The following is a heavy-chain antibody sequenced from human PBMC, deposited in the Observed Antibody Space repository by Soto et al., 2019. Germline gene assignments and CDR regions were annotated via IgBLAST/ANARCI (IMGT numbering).Heavy chain of an antibody. D-gene: IGHD2-2*01. CDR1: GYVFSSSF. J-gene: IGHJ6*02. CDR2: INPTVGST. V-gene: IGHV1-46*01. CDR3: AREVNTVIMPGHTEDYSGLDV. Sequence: ASVKVSCKASGYVFSSSFVHWVRQAPGQGLEWMAMINPTVGSTSYAHNFQGRIAVTRDTSTATVYLDLSSLRSADTAIYYCAREVNTVIMPGHTEDYSGLDVLDQGTTVTVSS.